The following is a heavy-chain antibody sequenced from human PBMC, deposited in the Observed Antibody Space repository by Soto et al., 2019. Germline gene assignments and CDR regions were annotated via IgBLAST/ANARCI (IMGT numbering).Heavy chain of an antibody. Sequence: QVQLQQWGAGLLKPSETLSLTCAVHGGPFSGYYWSWIRQPPGKGLAWIGEINYSGNTNYTPSLKSRVTISVDTSKTPFSLKLSSVTAAATAVYYCARGIGGTSDYWGQGTLVTVSS. V-gene: IGHV4-34*01. J-gene: IGHJ4*02. CDR3: ARGIGGTSDY. D-gene: IGHD2-15*01. CDR1: GGPFSGYY. CDR2: INYSGNT.